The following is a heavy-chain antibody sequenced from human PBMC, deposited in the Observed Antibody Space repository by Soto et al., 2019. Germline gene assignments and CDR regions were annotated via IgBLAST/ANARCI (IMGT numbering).Heavy chain of an antibody. CDR1: GGSISSYY. CDR2: IYYSGST. CDR3: ARDSLGDRYYYYMDV. Sequence: SETLSLTCTVSGGSISSYYWSWIRQPPGKGLEWIGYIYYSGSTNYNPSLKSRVTISVDTSKNQFSLKLSSVTAADTAVYYCARDSLGDRYYYYMDVWGKGTTVTVSS. D-gene: IGHD2-21*02. J-gene: IGHJ6*03. V-gene: IGHV4-59*01.